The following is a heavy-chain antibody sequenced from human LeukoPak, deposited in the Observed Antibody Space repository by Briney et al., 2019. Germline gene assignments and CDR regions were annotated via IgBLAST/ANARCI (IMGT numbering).Heavy chain of an antibody. D-gene: IGHD6-6*01. CDR1: GFTFSSFE. CDR2: ISSSRSTI. CDR3: ASVRQTSYFDY. J-gene: IGHJ4*02. V-gene: IGHV3-48*03. Sequence: GGSLRLSCAASGFTFSSFEMNWVRQAPGKGLEWVSYISSSRSTIYYADSVKGRFTISRDNAKNSLYLQMNSLRAEDTAVYYCASVRQTSYFDYWGQGTLVTVSS.